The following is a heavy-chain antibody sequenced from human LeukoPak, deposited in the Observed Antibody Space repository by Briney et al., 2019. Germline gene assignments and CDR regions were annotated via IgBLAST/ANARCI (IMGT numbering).Heavy chain of an antibody. CDR1: GDPLSVYY. CDR2: INHSGST. V-gene: IGHV4-34*01. D-gene: IGHD3-10*01. CDR3: ARGLITMVRGPLSVRFDP. J-gene: IGHJ5*02. Sequence: AETLSLTCAVYGDPLSVYYWSWIRQPPGKGLEWIGEINHSGSTNYNPYLKSRVTISVDTYKNQFSLKLSSVTAADTAVYYCARGLITMVRGPLSVRFDPWGQGTLVTVSS.